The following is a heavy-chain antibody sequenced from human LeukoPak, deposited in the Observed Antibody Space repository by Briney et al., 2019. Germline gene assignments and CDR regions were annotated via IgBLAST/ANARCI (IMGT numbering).Heavy chain of an antibody. CDR3: ARLGDVVVTDPNGYYGMDV. Sequence: SETLSLTCTVSGGSISRYYWTWIRQPPGKGLEWIGYISYSGSTNYNPSLKSRVTISVDTTKNQFSLKLSSVTAADTAVYYCARLGDVVVTDPNGYYGMDVWGQGTTVTVSS. CDR2: ISYSGST. J-gene: IGHJ6*02. CDR1: GGSISRYY. V-gene: IGHV4-59*12. D-gene: IGHD2-21*02.